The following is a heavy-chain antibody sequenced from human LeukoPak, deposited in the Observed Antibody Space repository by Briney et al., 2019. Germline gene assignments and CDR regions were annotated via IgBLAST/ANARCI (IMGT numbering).Heavy chain of an antibody. CDR3: ARLALEYYDSSGYYFDY. V-gene: IGHV3-21*01. CDR2: ISSSSSYI. D-gene: IGHD3-22*01. J-gene: IGHJ4*02. Sequence: GGSLRLSCAASGFTFSSYSVNWVRQAPGKGLEWVSSISSSSSYIYYADSVKGRFTISRDNAKNSLYLQMNSLRAEDTAVYYCARLALEYYDSSGYYFDYWGQGTLVTVSS. CDR1: GFTFSSYS.